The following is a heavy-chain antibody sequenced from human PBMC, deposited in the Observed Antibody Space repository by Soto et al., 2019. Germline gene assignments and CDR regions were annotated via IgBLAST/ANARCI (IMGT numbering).Heavy chain of an antibody. CDR3: VREDMSGTYYFDA. J-gene: IGHJ4*02. Sequence: SETLSLTCTVTRGSVSSQTHFWTWIRQPPGKGLEWIGYKYYSGISNYNPSLQSRVTMSVDTSKNQFSLRLTSVTAADTAVYFCVREDMSGTYYFDAWGQGALVTVSS. D-gene: IGHD1-26*01. V-gene: IGHV4-61*01. CDR2: KYYSGIS. CDR1: RGSVSSQTHF.